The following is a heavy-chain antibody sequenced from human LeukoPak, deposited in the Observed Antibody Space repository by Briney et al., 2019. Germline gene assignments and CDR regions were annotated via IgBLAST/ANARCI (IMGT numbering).Heavy chain of an antibody. Sequence: SETLSLTCTVSGGPISSYYWSWIRQPPGKGLEWIGYIYCSGSTNYNPSLKSRVTISVDTSKNQFSLKLSSVTAADTAVYYCARGGRSFDWFPHDYWGQGTLVTVSS. CDR2: IYCSGST. CDR1: GGPISSYY. D-gene: IGHD3-9*01. CDR3: ARGGRSFDWFPHDY. J-gene: IGHJ4*02. V-gene: IGHV4-59*01.